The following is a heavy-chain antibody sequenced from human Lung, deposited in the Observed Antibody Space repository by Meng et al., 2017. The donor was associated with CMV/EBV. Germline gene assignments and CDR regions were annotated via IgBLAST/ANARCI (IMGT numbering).Heavy chain of an antibody. J-gene: IGHJ4*02. D-gene: IGHD2-15*01. V-gene: IGHV1-18*01. CDR2: FVNYVDT. CDR3: ASGTPGRSYCDY. CDR1: GYTFGSYG. Sequence: VPLLQSGPEGKKPGASVRVSCKASGYTFGSYGICWVRQAPGQGLEWMGWFVNYVDTYPAPKFQGRVTMTTDTHTNTAFMELRSLTSDDTAVYYCASGTPGRSYCDYWGQGTLVTVSS.